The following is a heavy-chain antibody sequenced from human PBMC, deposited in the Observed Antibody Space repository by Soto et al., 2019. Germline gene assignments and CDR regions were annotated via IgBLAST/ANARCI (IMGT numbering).Heavy chain of an antibody. Sequence: SGPTLVNPTQTLTLTCTFSGFSLSTSGMCVSWIRQPPGKALEWLALIDWDDDKYYSTSLKTRLTISKDTSKNQVVLTMTNMEPVDTATYYCARIKEINDYYYYGMDVWGQGTTVTVSS. CDR1: GFSLSTSGMC. CDR3: ARIKEINDYYYYGMDV. V-gene: IGHV2-70*01. J-gene: IGHJ6*02. CDR2: IDWDDDK.